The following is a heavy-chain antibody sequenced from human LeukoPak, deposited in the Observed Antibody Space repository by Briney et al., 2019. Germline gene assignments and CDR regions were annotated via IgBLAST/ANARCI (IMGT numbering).Heavy chain of an antibody. J-gene: IGHJ4*02. D-gene: IGHD6-19*01. Sequence: SETLSLTCTVSGGSISVYYWSWIRQPPGKGLEWIGYIYYSGSTNYNPSLKSRVTISVDTSKNQFSLKLSSVTAADTAVYYCARVLPYSSGWGVDYWGQGTLVTVSP. CDR1: GGSISVYY. V-gene: IGHV4-59*08. CDR2: IYYSGST. CDR3: ARVLPYSSGWGVDY.